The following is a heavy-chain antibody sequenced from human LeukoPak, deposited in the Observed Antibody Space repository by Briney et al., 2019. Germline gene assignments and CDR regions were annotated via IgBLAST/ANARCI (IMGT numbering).Heavy chain of an antibody. J-gene: IGHJ5*02. CDR1: DGSISSYY. D-gene: IGHD3-10*01. V-gene: IGHV4-30-4*01. Sequence: SETLPLTCTVSDGSISSYYWSWIRQPPGKGLEWIGYIYYTGTTYYNPSLKSRVTISVDTSKHQFSLKLPSVTAADTAVYFCARGEEYYVSGSYLRWFDPWGQGTLVTVSS. CDR3: ARGEEYYVSGSYLRWFDP. CDR2: IYYTGTT.